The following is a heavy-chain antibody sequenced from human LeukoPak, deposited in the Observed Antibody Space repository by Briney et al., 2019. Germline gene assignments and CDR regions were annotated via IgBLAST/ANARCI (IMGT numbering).Heavy chain of an antibody. Sequence: GGSLRLSCAASGFTFDDYTMHWVRQAPGKGLEWVSLISWDGGSTYYADSVKGRFTISRDNSKNSLYLQMNSLRTEDTALYYCAKDIVRWAAAGTSGIDYWGQGTLVTVSS. D-gene: IGHD6-13*01. CDR2: ISWDGGST. CDR3: AKDIVRWAAAGTSGIDY. J-gene: IGHJ4*02. V-gene: IGHV3-43*01. CDR1: GFTFDDYT.